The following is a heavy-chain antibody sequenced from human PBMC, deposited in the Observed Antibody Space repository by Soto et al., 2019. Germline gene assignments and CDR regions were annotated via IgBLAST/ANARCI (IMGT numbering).Heavy chain of an antibody. CDR3: ARGVDYYATIGYFSFDS. CDR1: GGSFHNFY. V-gene: IGHV4-59*01. J-gene: IGHJ4*02. Sequence: PSETLSLTCNLSGGSFHNFYWLWIRQPPGKGLEWVGHVHYSGSNNYSHSLNSRATISIDTSKSQLSLKLRSVTAADTAMYFCARGVDYYATIGYFSFDSWGQGTPVTVSS. D-gene: IGHD3-16*01. CDR2: VHYSGSN.